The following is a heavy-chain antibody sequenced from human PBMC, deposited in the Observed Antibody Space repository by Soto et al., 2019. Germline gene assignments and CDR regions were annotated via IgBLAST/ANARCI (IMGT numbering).Heavy chain of an antibody. D-gene: IGHD2-15*01. CDR3: AREGGGGYFFYGMDV. CDR1: GGSISSGDYY. J-gene: IGHJ6*02. CDR2: IYYTGST. V-gene: IGHV4-30-4*01. Sequence: QVQLQESGPGLVKPSQTLSLTCTVSGGSISSGDYYWSWIRQPPGKGLEWIGYIYYTGSTNYNPSLKSRLIISVDTSNNQFSLTLKSVTAADTAVYYCAREGGGGYFFYGMDVWGQGTTVTVSS.